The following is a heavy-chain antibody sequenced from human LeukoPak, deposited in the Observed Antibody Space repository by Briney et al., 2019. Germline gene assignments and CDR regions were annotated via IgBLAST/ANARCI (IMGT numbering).Heavy chain of an antibody. CDR2: IYYSGST. J-gene: IGHJ5*02. Sequence: PSETLSLTCTVSGGSISSSSYYWGWIRQPPGKGLEWIGSIYYSGSTYYNPSLKSRVTISVDTSKNQFSLKLSSVTAADTAVYYCARDLLSGSYSHNWFDPWGQGTLVTVSS. CDR3: ARDLLSGSYSHNWFDP. CDR1: GGSISSSSYY. V-gene: IGHV4-39*07. D-gene: IGHD1-26*01.